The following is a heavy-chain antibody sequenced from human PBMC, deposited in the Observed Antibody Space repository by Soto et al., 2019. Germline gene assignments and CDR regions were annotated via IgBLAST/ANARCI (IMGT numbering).Heavy chain of an antibody. Sequence: SETLSLTCTVSGYSISSGYHWAWIRQPPGKGLEWLGSVHYSGNTYYNPSLKSRLTISVDKSKNQFSLNLSSVTAADTAVYYCARQDRVVAEGRGFDPWGQGTLVTVSS. D-gene: IGHD2-15*01. CDR3: ARQDRVVAEGRGFDP. CDR2: VHYSGNT. J-gene: IGHJ5*02. CDR1: GYSISSGYH. V-gene: IGHV4-38-2*02.